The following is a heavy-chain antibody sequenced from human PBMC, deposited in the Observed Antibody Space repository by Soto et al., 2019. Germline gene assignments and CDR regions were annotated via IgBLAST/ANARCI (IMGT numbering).Heavy chain of an antibody. V-gene: IGHV4-30-2*06. J-gene: IGHJ3*01. CDR3: ARDHVEIDNRDRFPYDAFDV. D-gene: IGHD3-16*02. CDR1: GESIDSGVYS. CDR2: IYRGGDT. Sequence: QLQLQESGSGLVEPSQTLSLTCTVSGESIDSGVYSWNWIRQSPGKGLEWLGNIYRGGDTHYNPSLKSRVIISIHSSKNPFSLKLNSVTAADTAVYYCARDHVEIDNRDRFPYDAFDVLGQGTMVAVSS.